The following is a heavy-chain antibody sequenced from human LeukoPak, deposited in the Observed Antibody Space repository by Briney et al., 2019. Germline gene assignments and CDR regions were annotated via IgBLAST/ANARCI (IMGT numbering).Heavy chain of an antibody. Sequence: GESLKISCKGSGYSFTSYWIGWVRQMPGKGLEWMGIIYPGDSDTRYGPSFQGQVTISADKSISTAYLQWSSLKASDTAMYYCARQSMAAAGGFDYWGQGTLVTVSS. CDR1: GYSFTSYW. CDR2: IYPGDSDT. V-gene: IGHV5-51*01. D-gene: IGHD6-13*01. CDR3: ARQSMAAAGGFDY. J-gene: IGHJ4*02.